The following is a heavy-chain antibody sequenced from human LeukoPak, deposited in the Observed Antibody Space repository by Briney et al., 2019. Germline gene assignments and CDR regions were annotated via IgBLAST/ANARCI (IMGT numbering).Heavy chain of an antibody. CDR2: ISGSGGST. J-gene: IGHJ4*02. D-gene: IGHD3-3*01. V-gene: IGHV3-23*01. CDR3: ARVGGYYDFWSGSVLY. CDR1: GFTFSSYA. Sequence: GGSLRLSCAASGFTFSSYAMSWVRQAPGKGLEWVSAISGSGGSTYYADSVKGRFTISRDNAKNTLYLQMNSLRAEDTAVYYCARVGGYYDFWSGSVLYWGQGTLVTVSS.